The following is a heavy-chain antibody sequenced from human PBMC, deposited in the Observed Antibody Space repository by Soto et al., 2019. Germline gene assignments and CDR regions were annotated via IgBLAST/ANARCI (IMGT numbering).Heavy chain of an antibody. CDR3: ARGPIVATITNWFDP. J-gene: IGHJ5*02. Sequence: PGGSLRLSCAASGFTFNTHWMHWVRHAPGKGLVWVSRINSDGSSISYADSVKGRFTISRDNAKNTLYLQMNSLRAEDTAVYYCARGPIVATITNWFDPWGQGTLVTVSS. CDR1: GFTFNTHW. V-gene: IGHV3-74*01. CDR2: INSDGSSI. D-gene: IGHD5-12*01.